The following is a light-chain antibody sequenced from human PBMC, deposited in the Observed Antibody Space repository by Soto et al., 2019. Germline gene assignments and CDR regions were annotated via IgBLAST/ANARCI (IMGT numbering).Light chain of an antibody. J-gene: IGKJ1*01. CDR3: QKYNSSTWT. Sequence: DISMAQSPATLSASVGDRGTRTFRASESISNFLAWYQQKPGKAPNLVIYGAASLGSGVPARFSGSGSGTEFTPTISSLQPEDFAGYSCQKYNSSTWTFGQGTKVDIK. CDR2: GAA. V-gene: IGKV1-5*01. CDR1: ESISNF.